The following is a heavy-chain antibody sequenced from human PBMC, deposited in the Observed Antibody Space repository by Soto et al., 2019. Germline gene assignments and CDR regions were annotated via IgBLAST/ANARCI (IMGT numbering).Heavy chain of an antibody. J-gene: IGHJ5*02. Sequence: SETLSLTCTVSGGSISTYYWSWIRQPPGKGLEWIGYIYYSGSTYYNPSLKSRVTISVDTSKNQFSLKLSSVTAADTAVYYCARERPDGSRLDPWGQGTLVTVSS. CDR2: IYYSGST. CDR1: GGSISTYY. V-gene: IGHV4-30-4*08. CDR3: ARERPDGSRLDP. D-gene: IGHD6-13*01.